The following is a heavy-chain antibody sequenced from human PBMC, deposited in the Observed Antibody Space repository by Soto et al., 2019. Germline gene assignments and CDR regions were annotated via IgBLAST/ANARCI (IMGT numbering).Heavy chain of an antibody. CDR1: GFTFSSYA. D-gene: IGHD5-12*01. J-gene: IGHJ4*02. Sequence: QVQLVESGGGVVQPGRSLRLSCAASGFTFSSYAMHWVRQAPGKGLEWVAVISYDGSNKYYADSVKGRFTISRDNSKNTLYLQMNSLRAEDTAVYYCARDNGQWQREEYYFDYWGQGTLVTVSS. CDR2: ISYDGSNK. CDR3: ARDNGQWQREEYYFDY. V-gene: IGHV3-30-3*01.